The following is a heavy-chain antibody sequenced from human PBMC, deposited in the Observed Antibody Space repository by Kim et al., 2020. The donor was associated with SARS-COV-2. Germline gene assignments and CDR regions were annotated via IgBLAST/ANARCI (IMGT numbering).Heavy chain of an antibody. Sequence: SETLSLTCTVSGDSIINTDYYWVWIRQPPRKGLEWIGSIYYSGTTFYNPSLKSRVTMSVDTSKNQFSLKVTSVTAADTAVYYCARLKAGRVNWFDPWGQGTLVIVSS. CDR1: GDSIINTDYY. CDR3: ARLKAGRVNWFDP. CDR2: IYYSGTT. V-gene: IGHV4-39*01. J-gene: IGHJ5*02. D-gene: IGHD3-10*01.